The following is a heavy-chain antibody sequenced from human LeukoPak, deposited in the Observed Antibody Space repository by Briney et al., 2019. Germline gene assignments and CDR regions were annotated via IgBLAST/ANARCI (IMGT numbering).Heavy chain of an antibody. D-gene: IGHD2-8*01. CDR2: ISSSSSTM. CDR3: VRGVMGRSAWYYFDY. V-gene: IGHV3-11*04. J-gene: IGHJ4*02. CDR1: GFTFSDYY. Sequence: GGSLRLSCAASGFTFSDYYMSWIRQAPGKGLEWVSYISSSSSTMYYADSVQGRFTISRDNTKNSLYLVMNSLRAEDTAVYYCVRGVMGRSAWYYFDYWGQGALVTVSS.